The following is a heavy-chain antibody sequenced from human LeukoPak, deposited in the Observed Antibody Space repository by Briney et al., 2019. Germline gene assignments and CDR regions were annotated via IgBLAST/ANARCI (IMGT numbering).Heavy chain of an antibody. V-gene: IGHV1-69*13. J-gene: IGHJ4*02. D-gene: IGHD4-17*01. CDR1: GGTFSSYA. CDR3: ARVADYGDYRAFDY. CDR2: IIPIFGTA. Sequence: GASVKVSCKASGGTFSSYAISWVRQAPGQGLEWMGGIIPIFGTANYAQKFQGRVTITADESTSTAYMELSSLRSEDTAVYYCARVADYGDYRAFDYWGQGTLVTVSS.